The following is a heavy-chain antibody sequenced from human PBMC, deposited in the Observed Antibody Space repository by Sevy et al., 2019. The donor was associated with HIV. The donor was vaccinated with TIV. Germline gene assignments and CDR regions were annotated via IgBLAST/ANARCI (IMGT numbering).Heavy chain of an antibody. V-gene: IGHV3-9*01. CDR3: AKGIGYSNGWYSWFDS. CDR1: GFTFDDYA. Sequence: SLKISCVASGFTFDDYAMHWVRQAPGKGPEWVSGSSWNSGSIGYAESVKGRFTISRDNAKNSLYLQMNSLRVEDTALYHCAKGIGYSNGWYSWFDSWGQGTLVTVSS. D-gene: IGHD6-19*01. CDR2: SSWNSGSI. J-gene: IGHJ5*01.